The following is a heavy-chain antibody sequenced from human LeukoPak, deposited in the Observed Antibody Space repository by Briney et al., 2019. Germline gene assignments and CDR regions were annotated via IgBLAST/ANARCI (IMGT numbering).Heavy chain of an antibody. Sequence: PGGSLRLSCAASGFTFRTYWMSWVRQAPGKGLEWVANIKQDGSENYYVDSVKGRFTISRDNAKNSLFLQMNSLRAEDTAVYYCAKIRSGYYDSSGYHDYWGQGTLVTVSS. CDR2: IKQDGSEN. V-gene: IGHV3-7*01. CDR1: GFTFRTYW. D-gene: IGHD3-22*01. J-gene: IGHJ4*02. CDR3: AKIRSGYYDSSGYHDY.